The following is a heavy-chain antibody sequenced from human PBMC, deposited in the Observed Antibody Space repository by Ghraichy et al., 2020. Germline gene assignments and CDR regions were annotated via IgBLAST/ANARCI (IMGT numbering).Heavy chain of an antibody. Sequence: TLSLTCAVYGGSFSGYYWSWIRQPPGKGLEWIGEINHSGSTNYNPSLKSRVTISVDTSKNQFSLKLSSVTAADTAVYYCARDVATTPAPFDYWGQGTLVTVSS. CDR3: ARDVATTPAPFDY. V-gene: IGHV4-34*01. D-gene: IGHD5-12*01. CDR2: INHSGST. J-gene: IGHJ4*02. CDR1: GGSFSGYY.